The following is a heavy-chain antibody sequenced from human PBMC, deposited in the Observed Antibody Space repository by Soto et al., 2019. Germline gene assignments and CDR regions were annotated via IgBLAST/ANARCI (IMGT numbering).Heavy chain of an antibody. J-gene: IGHJ6*02. CDR2: ISSIGST. D-gene: IGHD3-9*01. CDR1: GGSISSGDYF. V-gene: IGHV4-30-4*01. Sequence: QVQLQESGPGLVKPSQTLSLICTVSGGSISSGDYFWSWIRQSPGKGLEWIGYISSIGSTYYNPSLKSRVSVSRDTSKNQFSLKLSSVTTTDTAVYYCARGLVIRPSYYHGMDVWGQGTTVTVSS. CDR3: ARGLVIRPSYYHGMDV.